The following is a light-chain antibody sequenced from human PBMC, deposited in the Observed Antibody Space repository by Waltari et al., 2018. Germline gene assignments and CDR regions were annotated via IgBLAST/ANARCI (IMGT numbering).Light chain of an antibody. CDR2: DAS. Sequence: EIVLTQSPATLSLSPGERATLSCRASQSVSDNLAWYQQKPGQAPRLLISDASNRATGIPARFSGRGSGTDFTLVISSLEAEDFAVYYCQQRSNWPPRYTFGQGTKLEIK. J-gene: IGKJ2*01. V-gene: IGKV3-11*01. CDR1: QSVSDN. CDR3: QQRSNWPPRYT.